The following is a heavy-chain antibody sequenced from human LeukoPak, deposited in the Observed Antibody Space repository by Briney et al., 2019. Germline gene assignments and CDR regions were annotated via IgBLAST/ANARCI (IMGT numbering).Heavy chain of an antibody. CDR3: ARDVVGYYDSSGYYLSASDI. CDR1: GFTFSNYG. V-gene: IGHV3-21*01. Sequence: PGGSLRLSCAASGFTFSNYGMVWVRQAPGKGLEWVSSISSSSSYIFNADSVKGRFSISRDNAKNSLFLQMNTLRAEDTAVYYCARDVVGYYDSSGYYLSASDIWGQGTMVTVSS. CDR2: ISSSSSYI. J-gene: IGHJ3*02. D-gene: IGHD3-22*01.